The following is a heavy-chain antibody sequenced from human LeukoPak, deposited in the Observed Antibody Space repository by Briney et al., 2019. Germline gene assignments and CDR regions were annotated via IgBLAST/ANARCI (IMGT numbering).Heavy chain of an antibody. D-gene: IGHD3-10*01. Sequence: GGSLRLSCAASGFTFDDYGMSWVRQAPGKGLEWVSGINWNGGSTGYADSVKGRFTISRDNAKNSLYLQMNSLRAEDTALYYCARDGFMVRGVIIVGSIDYWGQGTLVTVSS. V-gene: IGHV3-20*04. CDR1: GFTFDDYG. CDR2: INWNGGST. J-gene: IGHJ4*02. CDR3: ARDGFMVRGVIIVGSIDY.